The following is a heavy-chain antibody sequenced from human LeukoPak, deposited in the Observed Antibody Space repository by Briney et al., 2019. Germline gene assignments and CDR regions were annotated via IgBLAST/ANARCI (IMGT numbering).Heavy chain of an antibody. J-gene: IGHJ3*02. D-gene: IGHD3-16*01. V-gene: IGHV1-18*01. CDR3: ARDQSGGYDYVPGAFDI. CDR1: GYTFTSYG. Sequence: ASVKVSCKASGYTFTSYGISWVRQAPGQGLEWMGWISAYNGNTNYAQKLQGRVTMTTDTSTSTAYMELRSLRSDDTAVYYCARDQSGGYDYVPGAFDIWGQGTMVTVSS. CDR2: ISAYNGNT.